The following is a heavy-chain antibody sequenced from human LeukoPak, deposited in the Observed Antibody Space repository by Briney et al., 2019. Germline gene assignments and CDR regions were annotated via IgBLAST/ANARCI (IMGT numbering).Heavy chain of an antibody. CDR3: AKDEGPSVDGDYFDY. CDR1: GFTFSSYG. J-gene: IGHJ4*02. D-gene: IGHD3-10*01. Sequence: GGSLRLSCAASGFTFSSYGMSWVRQAPGKGLEWVSGISASGASTYYADSVKGRLTISRDNSKNTLYLQMRSLRAEDTAVYYCAKDEGPSVDGDYFDYWGQGSLVTVSS. CDR2: ISASGAST. V-gene: IGHV3-23*01.